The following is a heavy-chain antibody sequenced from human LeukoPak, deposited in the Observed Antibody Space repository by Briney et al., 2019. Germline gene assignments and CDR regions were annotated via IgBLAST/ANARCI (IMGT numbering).Heavy chain of an antibody. CDR1: GYSFTSYW. CDR3: ARLQIPKGYCSGGSCGYFDY. D-gene: IGHD2-15*01. V-gene: IGHV5-51*01. J-gene: IGHJ4*02. CDR2: IYPGDSDT. Sequence: PGESLKISCKGSGYSFTSYWIGWVRQMPGKGLEWMGIIYPGDSDTRYSPSFQGQVTISADKSISTAYLQWSSLKASDTAMYYCARLQIPKGYCSGGSCGYFDYWGQGTLVTVSS.